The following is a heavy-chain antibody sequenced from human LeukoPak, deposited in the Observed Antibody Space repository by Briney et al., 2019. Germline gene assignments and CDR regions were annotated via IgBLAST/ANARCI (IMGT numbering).Heavy chain of an antibody. Sequence: GGSLRLSCAASGFTFSTYWMHWVRQAPGKGLEWVSVIYSGDRTYYADSVKGRFTISRDTSKNTVYLQMNSLRPEETAVYYCARDGEYSYGYGFDYWGQGTLVTVSS. CDR3: ARDGEYSYGYGFDY. J-gene: IGHJ4*02. D-gene: IGHD5-18*01. V-gene: IGHV3-66*01. CDR1: GFTFSTYW. CDR2: IYSGDRT.